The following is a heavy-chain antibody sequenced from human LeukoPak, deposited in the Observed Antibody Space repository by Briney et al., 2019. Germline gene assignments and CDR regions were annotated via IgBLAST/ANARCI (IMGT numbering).Heavy chain of an antibody. CDR2: ISSSGSTI. D-gene: IGHD4-23*01. Sequence: GGSLRLSCPASGFTFSSYEMNWVRQAPGKGLEWVSYISSSGSTIYYADSVKGRFTISRDNAKNSLYLQMNSLRAEDTAVYYCARQTQYYGGYFDYWGQGTLVTVSS. V-gene: IGHV3-48*03. CDR1: GFTFSSYE. J-gene: IGHJ4*02. CDR3: ARQTQYYGGYFDY.